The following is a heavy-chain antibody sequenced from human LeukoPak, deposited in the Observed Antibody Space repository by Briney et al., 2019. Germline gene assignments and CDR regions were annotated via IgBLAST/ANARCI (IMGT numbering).Heavy chain of an antibody. Sequence: SVKVSCKASGDTFSKYAVTWVRQAPGQGLEWMGNIVPVFGTPIYAQKFQGRVTITTDESRTTAYMELSSLRSEDTALYYCTSRYTTSRHFDWDVDYWGQGTLLTVSS. CDR3: TSRYTTSRHFDWDVDY. J-gene: IGHJ4*02. D-gene: IGHD3-9*01. CDR1: GDTFSKYA. CDR2: IVPVFGTP. V-gene: IGHV1-69*05.